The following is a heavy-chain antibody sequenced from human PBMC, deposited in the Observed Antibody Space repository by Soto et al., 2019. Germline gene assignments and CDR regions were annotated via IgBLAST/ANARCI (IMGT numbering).Heavy chain of an antibody. V-gene: IGHV3-30*18. D-gene: IGHD3-9*01. CDR3: AKEVLRYFDWLFFLPPVDY. J-gene: IGHJ4*02. Sequence: GGSLRLSCAASGFTFSSYGMHWVRRAPGKGLEWVAVISYDGSNKYYADSVKGRFTISRDNSKNTLYLQMNSLRAEDTAVYYCAKEVLRYFDWLFFLPPVDYWGQGTLVTVSS. CDR1: GFTFSSYG. CDR2: ISYDGSNK.